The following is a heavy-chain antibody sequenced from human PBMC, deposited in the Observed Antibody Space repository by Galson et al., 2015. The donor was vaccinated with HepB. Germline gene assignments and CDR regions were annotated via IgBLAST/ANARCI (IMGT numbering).Heavy chain of an antibody. V-gene: IGHV3-30-3*01. CDR1: GFTFSTYA. D-gene: IGHD2-2*01. J-gene: IGHJ4*02. CDR3: ARDVYRGFCSSLSCQFDY. Sequence: SLRLSCAASGFTFSTYALHWVRQAPGKGLEWVAIISYDGTNKYYADSVKGRFTISRDNSKNTLYLQMNSLRAEDTAMYYCARDVYRGFCSSLSCQFDYWGQGTLVTVSS. CDR2: ISYDGTNK.